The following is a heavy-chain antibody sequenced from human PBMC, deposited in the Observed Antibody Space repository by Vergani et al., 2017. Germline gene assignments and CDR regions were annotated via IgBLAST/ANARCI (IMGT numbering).Heavy chain of an antibody. CDR3: ASWSITMVRGGAFDY. D-gene: IGHD3-10*01. Sequence: QVQLVQSGAEVKKPGASVRVSCKASGFTFTSYHIHWVRQAPGQGLEWMGRIIPIFGTANYAQKFQGRVTITADESTSTAYMELSSLRSEDTAVYYCASWSITMVRGGAFDYWGQGTLVTVSS. CDR2: IIPIFGTA. J-gene: IGHJ4*02. CDR1: GFTFTSYH. V-gene: IGHV1-69*18.